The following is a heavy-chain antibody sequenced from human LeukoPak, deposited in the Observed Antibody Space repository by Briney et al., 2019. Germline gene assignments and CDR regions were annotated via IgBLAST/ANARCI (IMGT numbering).Heavy chain of an antibody. CDR2: INPNSGGT. J-gene: IGHJ4*02. CDR1: GYTLTGYY. CDR3: ARADSSGYYPLDY. V-gene: IGHV1-2*02. Sequence: ASVKVSCKASGYTLTGYYMHWVRQAPGQGLEWMGWINPNSGGTNYAQKFQGRVTMTRDTSISTAYMELSRLRSDDTAVYYCARADSSGYYPLDYWGQGTPVTVSS. D-gene: IGHD3-22*01.